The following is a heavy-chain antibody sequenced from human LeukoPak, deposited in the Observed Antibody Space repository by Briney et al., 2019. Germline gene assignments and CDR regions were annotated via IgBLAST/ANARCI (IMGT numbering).Heavy chain of an antibody. J-gene: IGHJ4*02. V-gene: IGHV4-30-2*01. CDR1: GGSISSGGYY. CDR2: IYHSGST. CDR3: ARDGGLDYYDSSGYLFFDY. Sequence: PSETLSLTCTVSGGSISSGGYYWSWIRQPPGKGLEWIGYIYHSGSTYYNPSLKSRVTISVDRSKNQFSLKLSSVTAADTAVYYCARDGGLDYYDSSGYLFFDYWGQGTLVTVSS. D-gene: IGHD3-22*01.